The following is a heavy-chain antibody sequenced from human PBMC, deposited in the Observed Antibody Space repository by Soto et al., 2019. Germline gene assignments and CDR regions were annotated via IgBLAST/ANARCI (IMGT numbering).Heavy chain of an antibody. CDR3: ARGAHIMVVTAKE. D-gene: IGHD2-21*02. Sequence: HPGGSLRLSCAVSGFTFSGYNMYWVRQAPGKGLEWVALISYDEINKYYADSVKGRFTISRDNSKNTLYLQMSSLRAKDTAVYYGARGAHIMVVTAKEWGQGTLVTVSS. J-gene: IGHJ4*02. V-gene: IGHV3-30-3*01. CDR1: GFTFSGYN. CDR2: ISYDEINK.